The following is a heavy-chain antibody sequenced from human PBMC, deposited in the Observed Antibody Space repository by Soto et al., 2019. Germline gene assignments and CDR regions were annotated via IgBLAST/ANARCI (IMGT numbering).Heavy chain of an antibody. CDR2: IYYSGST. D-gene: IGHD4-17*01. Sequence: TLSLTCTVSGGSISSYYWSWVRQAPGKGLEWIGYIYYSGSTNYNPSLKSRVTISVDTSKNQFSLKLSSVTAADTAVYYCARGDYGDYHYYYYYYMDVWGKGTTVTVSS. J-gene: IGHJ6*03. CDR3: ARGDYGDYHYYYYYYMDV. V-gene: IGHV4-59*01. CDR1: GGSISSYY.